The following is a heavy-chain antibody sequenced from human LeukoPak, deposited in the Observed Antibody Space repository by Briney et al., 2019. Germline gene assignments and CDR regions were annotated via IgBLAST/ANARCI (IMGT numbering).Heavy chain of an antibody. Sequence: GGSLRLSCAASGFTFSSYGMHWVRQAPGKGLEWVAVISYDGSNKYYADSVKGRFTISRGNSKNTLYLQMNSLRAEDTAVYYCAKDRYLRDLSSGWYSNWGQGTLVTVSS. D-gene: IGHD6-19*01. CDR1: GFTFSSYG. CDR3: AKDRYLRDLSSGWYSN. CDR2: ISYDGSNK. J-gene: IGHJ4*02. V-gene: IGHV3-30*18.